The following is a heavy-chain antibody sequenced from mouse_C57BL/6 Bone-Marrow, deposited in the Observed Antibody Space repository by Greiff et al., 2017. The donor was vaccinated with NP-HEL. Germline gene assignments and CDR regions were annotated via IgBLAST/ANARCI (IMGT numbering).Heavy chain of an antibody. Sequence: EVQVVESGGGLVKPGGSLKLSCAASGFTFSDYGMHWVRQAPEKGLEWVAYISSGSSTIYYADTVKGRFTISRDNAKNTLFLQMTSLRSEDTAMYYCARQLLNYAMDYWGQGTSVTVSS. D-gene: IGHD1-1*01. CDR3: ARQLLNYAMDY. CDR1: GFTFSDYG. J-gene: IGHJ4*01. CDR2: ISSGSSTI. V-gene: IGHV5-17*01.